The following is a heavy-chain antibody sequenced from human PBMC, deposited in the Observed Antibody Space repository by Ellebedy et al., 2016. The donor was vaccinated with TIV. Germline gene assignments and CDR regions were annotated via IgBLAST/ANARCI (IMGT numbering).Heavy chain of an antibody. CDR2: IHRSGINT. CDR1: GFTFSKYD. Sequence: PGGSLRLSCAGSGFTFSKYDLHWVRQAPGKGLEQVAVIHRSGINTSYIDSVKGRFIVSRDNSQQKVFLQMDRLTEDDTGIYQCARGREVMLRASYSLDYWGQGVLVSVSS. J-gene: IGHJ4*02. D-gene: IGHD3-16*01. V-gene: IGHV3-64*02. CDR3: ARGREVMLRASYSLDY.